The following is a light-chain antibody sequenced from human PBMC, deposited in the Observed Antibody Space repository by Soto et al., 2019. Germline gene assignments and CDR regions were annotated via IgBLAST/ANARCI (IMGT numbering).Light chain of an antibody. CDR1: QSVSSY. CDR2: DAS. Sequence: VLPPSPATLSLSKRVRATLSCRASQSVSSYLLWYQQKPGQTPRLLIYDASNRATGIPARFSGSGSETDFTLTISSLEPEDFAVYYCQHRMNWPLTVGQGTRLE. V-gene: IGKV3-11*01. CDR3: QHRMNWPLT. J-gene: IGKJ5*01.